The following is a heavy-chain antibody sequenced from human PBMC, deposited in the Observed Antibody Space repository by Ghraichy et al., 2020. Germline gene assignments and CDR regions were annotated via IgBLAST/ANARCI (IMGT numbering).Heavy chain of an antibody. CDR2: IYYTGST. CDR1: GGSISSSNYY. Sequence: SETLSLTCTISGGSISSSNYYWGWIRQPPGKGLEWIGSIYYTGSTYYNPSLESRVTISVDTSKNQFSLRLSSVSATDTAVYYCARTTSNSRRPSGDYWGQGTLVTVSS. D-gene: IGHD2/OR15-2a*01. CDR3: ARTTSNSRRPSGDY. V-gene: IGHV4-39*01. J-gene: IGHJ4*02.